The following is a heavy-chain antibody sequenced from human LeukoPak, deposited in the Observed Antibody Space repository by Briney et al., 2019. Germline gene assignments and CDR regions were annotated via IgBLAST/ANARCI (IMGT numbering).Heavy chain of an antibody. J-gene: IGHJ4*02. Sequence: GGSLRLSCAASGFTFSSYWMSWVRQAPGKGLEWVANIKQDGSEKYYVDSVKGRFTISRDNAKNSLYLQMNSLRAEDTAVYYCAGSGSYDPLDYWGQGTLVTVSS. CDR3: AGSGSYDPLDY. CDR1: GFTFSSYW. CDR2: IKQDGSEK. V-gene: IGHV3-7*01. D-gene: IGHD1-26*01.